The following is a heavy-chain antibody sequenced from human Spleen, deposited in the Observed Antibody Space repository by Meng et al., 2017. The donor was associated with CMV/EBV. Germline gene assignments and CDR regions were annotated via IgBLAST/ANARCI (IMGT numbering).Heavy chain of an antibody. V-gene: IGHV3-30*02. CDR3: ATLPQGGTGFYLYEGWSDP. CDR1: GFTFSNYA. D-gene: IGHD3/OR15-3a*01. CDR2: LRYDGSNE. J-gene: IGHJ5*02. Sequence: GESLKISCEASGFTFSNYAMDWVRQAPGKGLEWVAFLRYDGSNEYYADSVKGRFTVSRDNSKRTLYLQMNSLRAEDTAIYYCATLPQGGTGFYLYEGWSDPWGQGTLVTVSS.